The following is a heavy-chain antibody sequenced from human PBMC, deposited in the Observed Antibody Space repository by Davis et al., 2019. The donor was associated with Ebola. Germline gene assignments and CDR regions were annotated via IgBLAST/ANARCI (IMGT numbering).Heavy chain of an antibody. CDR3: ARDVSFGAVTIFYYYYYGMDV. CDR2: ISHDGSNK. V-gene: IGHV3-30-3*01. D-gene: IGHD4-17*01. Sequence: GESLKISCAASGFTFSSYAMHWVRQAPGKGLEWVAVISHDGSNKYYADSVKGRFTISSDNSKNTLYLQMNSLRAEDTAVYYCARDVSFGAVTIFYYYYYGMDVWGQGTTVTVSS. CDR1: GFTFSSYA. J-gene: IGHJ6*02.